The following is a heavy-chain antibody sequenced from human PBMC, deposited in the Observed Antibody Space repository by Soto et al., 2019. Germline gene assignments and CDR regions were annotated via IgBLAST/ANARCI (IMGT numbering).Heavy chain of an antibody. D-gene: IGHD3-22*01. CDR1: GFTFDDYG. Sequence: GSLILSCAASGFTFDDYGMSWVRQAPGKGLEWVSGINWNGGSTGYADSVKGRFTISRDNAKNSLYLQMNSLRAEDTALYYCARDEYYYDSSAWAAFDIWGQGTMVTVSS. V-gene: IGHV3-20*04. CDR2: INWNGGST. J-gene: IGHJ3*02. CDR3: ARDEYYYDSSAWAAFDI.